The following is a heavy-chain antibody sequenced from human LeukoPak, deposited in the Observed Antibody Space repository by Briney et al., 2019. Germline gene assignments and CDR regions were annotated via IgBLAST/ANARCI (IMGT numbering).Heavy chain of an antibody. J-gene: IGHJ5*02. CDR2: VYPSDSDI. V-gene: IGHV5-51*01. D-gene: IGHD1-26*01. CDR3: ARLIGGGRNWLDP. Sequence: GESLNISCKASGYTFTYFWIGWVRQMPGKGLEWVGIVYPSDSDIRYSPSFEGQVRISADKSISTAYLPWTSLRASDTATYYCARLIGGGRNWLDPWGQGTQVTVSS. CDR1: GYTFTYFW.